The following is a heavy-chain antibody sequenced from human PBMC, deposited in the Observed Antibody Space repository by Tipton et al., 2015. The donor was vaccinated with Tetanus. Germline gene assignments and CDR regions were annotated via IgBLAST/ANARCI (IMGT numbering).Heavy chain of an antibody. CDR2: IYYSGST. CDR3: ARDSDNWNYGGFDP. Sequence: TLSLTCTVSGGSISSYYWSWIRQPPGKGLEWIGYIYYSGSTNYNPSLKSRVTISVDTSKNQFSLKLSSVTAADTAVYYCARDSDNWNYGGFDPWGQGTLVTVSS. J-gene: IGHJ5*02. D-gene: IGHD1-7*01. CDR1: GGSISSYY. V-gene: IGHV4-59*01.